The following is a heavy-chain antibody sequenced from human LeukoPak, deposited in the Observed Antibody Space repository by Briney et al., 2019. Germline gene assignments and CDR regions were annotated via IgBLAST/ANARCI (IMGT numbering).Heavy chain of an antibody. CDR1: GFTFDDYG. CDR3: ARERTYYYDSNPDYFDY. V-gene: IGHV3-20*04. J-gene: IGHJ4*02. Sequence: PGGSLRLSCAASGFTFDDYGMSWVRPAPGKGLEWVSGINWNGGSTGYADSVKGRFTISRVNAKNSLYLQMNSLRAGDTALYYCARERTYYYDSNPDYFDYWGQGTLVTVSS. D-gene: IGHD3-22*01. CDR2: INWNGGST.